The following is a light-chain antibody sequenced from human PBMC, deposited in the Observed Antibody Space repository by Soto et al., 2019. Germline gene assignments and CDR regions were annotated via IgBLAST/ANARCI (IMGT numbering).Light chain of an antibody. V-gene: IGKV3-15*01. CDR3: QQYNKWRT. CDR1: QSVSTN. Sequence: EIVMTQSPATLSASPGERATLSCRASQSVSTNLAWYQQKSGQAPRLLIHGASTRATGIPARISGSGSGTDFTLTITSLQSEDFAVYYCQQYNKWRTFGQGTKVDIK. J-gene: IGKJ1*01. CDR2: GAS.